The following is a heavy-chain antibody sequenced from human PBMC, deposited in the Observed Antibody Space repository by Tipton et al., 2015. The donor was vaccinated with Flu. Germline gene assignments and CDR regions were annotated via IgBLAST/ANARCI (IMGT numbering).Heavy chain of an antibody. Sequence: TLSLTCTVSGYSISSDYYWGWIRQPPGKGLEWSGNIFHTGSTYYNPSLKSRVTLSVDTSKNQFSLKVISVTAADTAVYYCARFGDHARKDWGQGNLVTV. CDR2: IFHTGST. CDR1: GYSISSDYY. CDR3: ARFGDHARKD. J-gene: IGHJ4*02. D-gene: IGHD4-17*01. V-gene: IGHV4-38-2*02.